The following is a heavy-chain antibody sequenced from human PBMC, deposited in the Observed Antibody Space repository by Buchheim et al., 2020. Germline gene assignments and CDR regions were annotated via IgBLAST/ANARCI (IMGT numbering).Heavy chain of an antibody. CDR2: ISGSGSTT. Sequence: EVQLLESGGGLVQPGGSLRLSCAASEFTFSIYAMNWVRQAPGKGLEWASVISGSGSTTYYADSVKGRFTISRDNSKNTLHLQMNSLRVEDTAVYYCARGSGYSGYDSGDYWGQGTL. CDR3: ARGSGYSGYDSGDY. D-gene: IGHD5-12*01. J-gene: IGHJ4*02. CDR1: EFTFSIYA. V-gene: IGHV3-23*01.